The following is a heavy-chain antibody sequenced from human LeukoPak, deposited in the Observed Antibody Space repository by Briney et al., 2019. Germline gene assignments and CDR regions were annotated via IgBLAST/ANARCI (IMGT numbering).Heavy chain of an antibody. CDR2: IYTSGST. J-gene: IGHJ6*02. Sequence: SETLSLTCTVSGGSISSYYWSWIRQPAGKGLEWIGRIYTSGSTNYNPSLKSRVTISVDTSKNQFSLKLSSVTAADTAVYYCARSVSTPFYYYGMDVWGQGTTVTVSS. CDR1: GGSISSYY. D-gene: IGHD5/OR15-5a*01. CDR3: ARSVSTPFYYYGMDV. V-gene: IGHV4-4*07.